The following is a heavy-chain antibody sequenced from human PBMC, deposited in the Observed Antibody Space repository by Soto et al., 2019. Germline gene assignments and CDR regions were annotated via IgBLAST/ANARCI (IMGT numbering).Heavy chain of an antibody. D-gene: IGHD6-13*01. CDR1: GGSMTGYY. Sequence: QVRLQESGPGLVKAWETLSLTCSVSGGSMTGYYWSWIRQPAGQGLEWIGRIYRSGDTNYNPSLKRRVTMSVDTSKNKFSLKVTSVTAADTAAYFCARGAAAGVDYGMDVWGQGTTVTVPS. CDR3: ARGAAAGVDYGMDV. CDR2: IYRSGDT. J-gene: IGHJ6*02. V-gene: IGHV4-4*07.